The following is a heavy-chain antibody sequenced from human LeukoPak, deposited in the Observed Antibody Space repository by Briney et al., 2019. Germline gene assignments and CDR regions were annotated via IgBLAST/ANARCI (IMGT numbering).Heavy chain of an antibody. CDR1: GFTFSSYG. CDR3: AKDLIGLLWFGESPFDY. Sequence: TGRPLRLSCAASGFTFSSYGMHWVRQAPGKGLEWVAVISYDGSNKYYADSVKGRFTISRDNSKNTLYLQMNSLRAEDTAVYYCAKDLIGLLWFGESPFDYWGQGTLVTVSS. V-gene: IGHV3-30*18. CDR2: ISYDGSNK. D-gene: IGHD3-10*01. J-gene: IGHJ4*02.